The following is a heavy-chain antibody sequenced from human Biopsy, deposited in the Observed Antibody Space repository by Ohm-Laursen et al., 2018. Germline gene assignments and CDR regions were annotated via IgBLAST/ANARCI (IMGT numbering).Heavy chain of an antibody. V-gene: IGHV4-59*11. CDR2: ISYTGHT. D-gene: IGHD4-23*01. CDR3: ARGSNDFGGLYFPR. Sequence: SETLSLTCTVSGGSFTGHYWSWIRQPPGKGLEWIGHISYTGHTSYNASLKSRVTISVDTSRNHFSLRLSSLTAADTAVYYCARGSNDFGGLYFPRWGQGTLVTVSS. CDR1: GGSFTGHY. J-gene: IGHJ4*02.